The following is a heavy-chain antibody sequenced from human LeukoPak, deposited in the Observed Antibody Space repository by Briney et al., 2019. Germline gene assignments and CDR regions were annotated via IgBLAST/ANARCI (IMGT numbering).Heavy chain of an antibody. CDR3: ARHLDHFNY. V-gene: IGHV4-38-2*01. Sequence: SETLSLTCAVSGYSISSGYYWGWIRQPPGKGLEWIGSIYHSGSTYYNPSLKSRVTISVDTSKNQFSLKLTSVTAADTAMYYCARHLDHFNYWGQGILVTVSS. CDR2: IYHSGST. J-gene: IGHJ4*02. CDR1: GYSISSGYY. D-gene: IGHD1-1*01.